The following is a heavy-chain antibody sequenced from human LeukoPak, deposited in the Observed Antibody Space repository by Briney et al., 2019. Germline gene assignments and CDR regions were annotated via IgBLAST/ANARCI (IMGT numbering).Heavy chain of an antibody. D-gene: IGHD3-10*01. CDR3: ARGQSMYYYGSGSSGLDY. CDR2: INHSGST. V-gene: IGHV4-34*01. Sequence: PSETLSLTCAVYGGSFSGYYWSWIRQPPGKGLEWIWEINHSGSTNYNPSLKSRVTISVDTSKNQFSLKLSSVTAADTAVYYCARGQSMYYYGSGSSGLDYWGQGTLVTVSS. CDR1: GGSFSGYY. J-gene: IGHJ4*02.